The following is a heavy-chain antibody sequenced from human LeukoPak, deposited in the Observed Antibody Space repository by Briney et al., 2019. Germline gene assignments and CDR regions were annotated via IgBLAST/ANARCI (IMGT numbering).Heavy chain of an antibody. V-gene: IGHV3-23*01. CDR1: VFTVSSNY. D-gene: IGHD2-2*01. J-gene: IGHJ4*02. CDR3: ARNRYCSSASCYGGDY. Sequence: GGSLRLSCAASVFTVSSNYMRWVRQSPGKGLEWVSLISGITTNTYYADSVKGRFTISRDNAKNTLYLQMNSLRAEDTAVYYCARNRYCSSASCYGGDYWGQGTLVTVSS. CDR2: ISGITTNT.